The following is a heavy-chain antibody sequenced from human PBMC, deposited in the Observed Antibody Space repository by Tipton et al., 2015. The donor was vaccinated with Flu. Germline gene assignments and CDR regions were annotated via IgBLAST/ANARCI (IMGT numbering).Heavy chain of an antibody. J-gene: IGHJ3*01. Sequence: SLRLSCAASEVTFSNYWMHWVRQAPGKGLVWVSRISSDGTSKAYADSVKGRFTISRDNAKNTVFLQMNSVRAEDTAVYYCVSSGHYSREAYYVWGQGTMVTVSS. D-gene: IGHD3-22*01. CDR1: EVTFSNYW. CDR2: ISSDGTSK. V-gene: IGHV3-74*01. CDR3: VSSGHYSREAYYV.